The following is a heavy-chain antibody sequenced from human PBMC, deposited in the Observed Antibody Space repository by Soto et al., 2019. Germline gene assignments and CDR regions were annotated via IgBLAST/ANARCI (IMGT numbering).Heavy chain of an antibody. CDR2: ISGSGSRT. CDR1: GFTFSSYA. J-gene: IGHJ4*02. CDR3: AKEGAMVSYFDY. V-gene: IGHV3-23*01. D-gene: IGHD5-18*01. Sequence: EVQLLESGGGLVQPGGSLRLSCAVSGFTFSSYAMSWVRQAPGKGLEWVSGISGSGSRTYYADSVKGRFTISIDNCKNTMYLQMNSLRAKDTAVYYCAKEGAMVSYFDYWGQGTLVTVSS.